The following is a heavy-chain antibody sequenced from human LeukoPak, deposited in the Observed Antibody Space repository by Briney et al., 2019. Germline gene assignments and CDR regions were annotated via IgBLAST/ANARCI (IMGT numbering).Heavy chain of an antibody. CDR2: INPNSGVT. Sequence: ASVKVSCKASGYTFTGYYMHWVRQAPGQGLEWMGWINPNSGVTKYAQKFQGRVTMTSDTSISTAYMELSRLRSDDTAVYYCTRDAGGGDCYSCPNWFDPWGQGTLVTVSS. CDR1: GYTFTGYY. V-gene: IGHV1-2*02. D-gene: IGHD2-21*02. CDR3: TRDAGGGDCYSCPNWFDP. J-gene: IGHJ5*02.